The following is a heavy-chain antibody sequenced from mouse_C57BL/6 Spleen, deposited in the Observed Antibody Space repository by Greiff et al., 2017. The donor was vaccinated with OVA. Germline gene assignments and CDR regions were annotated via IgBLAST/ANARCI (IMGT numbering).Heavy chain of an antibody. Sequence: EVQLVESGGDLVKPGGSLKLSCAASGFTFSSYGMSWVRPTPDKRLEWVATISSGGSYTYYPDSVKGRFTISRDNAKNTLYLQMSSLKSEDTAMYYCARLEGYFDVWGTGTTVTVSS. CDR2: ISSGGSYT. V-gene: IGHV5-6*01. CDR3: ARLEGYFDV. CDR1: GFTFSSYG. J-gene: IGHJ1*03.